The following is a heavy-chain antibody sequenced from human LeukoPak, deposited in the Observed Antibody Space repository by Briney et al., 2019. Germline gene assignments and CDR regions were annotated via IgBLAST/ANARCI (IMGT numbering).Heavy chain of an antibody. J-gene: IGHJ6*03. V-gene: IGHV4-34*01. CDR3: ARGRRWGYYYYYMDV. CDR2: INHSGST. Sequence: SETQSLTCAVYGGSFSGYYWSWIRQPPGKGLEWSGEINHSGSTNYNPSLKSRVTISVDTSKNQFSLKLSSVTAADTAVYYCARGRRWGYYYYYMDVWGKGTTVTVSS. D-gene: IGHD3-16*01. CDR1: GGSFSGYY.